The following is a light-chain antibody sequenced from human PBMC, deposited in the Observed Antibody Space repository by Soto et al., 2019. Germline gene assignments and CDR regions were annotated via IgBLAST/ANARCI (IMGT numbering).Light chain of an antibody. CDR1: QTIRST. Sequence: ETVMTQSPATLSVSPGERATLSCRASQTIRSTLAWFQQKPGQAPRLLIYDASTRANGIPARFRGSGSGTEFTLTISSLQSEDFAVYYRQQYDNWPRTFGQGTKVDI. V-gene: IGKV3-15*01. CDR2: DAS. CDR3: QQYDNWPRT. J-gene: IGKJ1*01.